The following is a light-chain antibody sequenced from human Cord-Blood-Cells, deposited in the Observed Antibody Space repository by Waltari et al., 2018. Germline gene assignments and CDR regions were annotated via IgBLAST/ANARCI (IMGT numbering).Light chain of an antibody. CDR3: QQRSNWPPA. CDR2: DAS. CDR1: QSVSSS. Sequence: EIVLTQSPATLSLSPGERATLSCRASQSVSSSLAWYQQKPGQAPRLRIYDASNRATGIPARFSGSGSGTDFTLTISSLEPEDFAVYYCQQRSNWPPAFGQGTRLEIK. J-gene: IGKJ5*01. V-gene: IGKV3-11*01.